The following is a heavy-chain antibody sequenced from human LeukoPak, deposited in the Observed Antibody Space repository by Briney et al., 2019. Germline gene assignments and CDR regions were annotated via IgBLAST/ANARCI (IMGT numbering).Heavy chain of an antibody. V-gene: IGHV3-48*01. J-gene: IGHJ4*02. D-gene: IGHD4-23*01. CDR3: AKDGTDYGGNLFDY. CDR1: GFTFSSYS. CDR2: ISSSSSTI. Sequence: GGSLRLSCAASGFTFSSYSMNWVRQAPGKGLEWVSYISSSSSTIYYADSVKGRFTISRDNSKNTLYLQMNSLRAEDTAVYYCAKDGTDYGGNLFDYWGQGTLVTVSS.